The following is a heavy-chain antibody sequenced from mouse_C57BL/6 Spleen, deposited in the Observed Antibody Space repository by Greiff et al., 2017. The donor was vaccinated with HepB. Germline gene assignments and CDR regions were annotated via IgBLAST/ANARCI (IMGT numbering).Heavy chain of an antibody. CDR2: IDPETGGT. CDR3: TRSWGYNAMDY. Sequence: VQLQQSGAELVRPGASVTLSCKASGYTFTDYEMHWVKQTPVHGLEWIGAIDPETGGTAYNQKFKGKAILTADKSSSTAYMELRSLTSEDSAVYYCTRSWGYNAMDYWGQGTSVTVSS. V-gene: IGHV1-15*01. CDR1: GYTFTDYE. J-gene: IGHJ4*01.